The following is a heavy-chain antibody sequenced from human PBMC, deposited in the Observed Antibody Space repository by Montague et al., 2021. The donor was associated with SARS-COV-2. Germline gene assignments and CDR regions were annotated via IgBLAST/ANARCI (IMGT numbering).Heavy chain of an antibody. CDR2: ISTGSTTI. D-gene: IGHD2-21*02. J-gene: IGHJ3*01. V-gene: IGHV3-48*03. CDR1: GFIFNRYE. Sequence: PLRLSCAASGFIFNRYEMNWVRQAPGKGLEWISYISTGSTTIQYADSVKGRFTISRDNAKKSLHLQMNSLRAEDTAVYYCARNHIVVLTASAFDLWGQGTMVTVSS. CDR3: ARNHIVVLTASAFDL.